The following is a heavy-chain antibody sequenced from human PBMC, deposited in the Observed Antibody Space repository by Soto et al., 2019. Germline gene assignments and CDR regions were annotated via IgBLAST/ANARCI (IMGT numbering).Heavy chain of an antibody. Sequence: SGPTLVNPTPTLTLTCNFSGFSLSTTGVGVSWIRPPPGKALEWLALIYWHDDKSYSPSLKSRLTITKDTSKNQVVLTITNMDPVETATYYCAHRGGAAVGLYYFDYWGQGALVTVSS. CDR2: IYWHDDK. D-gene: IGHD6-13*01. V-gene: IGHV2-5*01. CDR3: AHRGGAAVGLYYFDY. J-gene: IGHJ4*02. CDR1: GFSLSTTGVG.